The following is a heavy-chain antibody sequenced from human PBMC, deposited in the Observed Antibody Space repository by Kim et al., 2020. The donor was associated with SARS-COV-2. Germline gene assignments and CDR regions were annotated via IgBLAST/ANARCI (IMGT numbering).Heavy chain of an antibody. V-gene: IGHV3-30*04. CDR2: ISYDGINQ. J-gene: IGHJ3*02. D-gene: IGHD2-21*01. Sequence: GGSLRLSCAASGFTFSNYALHWVRQAPGKGLEWVAYISYDGINQYYADSVKGRFTISRDNSKNTLYLQMNSLRVEDTAMYYCADLFGVVIIATSIDSEIWGQGTMVTVSS. CDR3: ADLFGVVIIATSIDSEI. CDR1: GFTFSNYA.